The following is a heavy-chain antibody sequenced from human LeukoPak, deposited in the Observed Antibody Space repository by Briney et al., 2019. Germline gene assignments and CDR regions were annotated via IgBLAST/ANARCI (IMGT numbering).Heavy chain of an antibody. CDR3: ARVASSPGYDFWSGGYYYYYYYMDV. J-gene: IGHJ6*03. Sequence: SETLSLTCTVSGGSISSGSYYWSWIRQPAGKGLEWIGRLYTSGSTNYNPSLKSRVTISVDTSKNQFSLKLSSVTAADTAVYYCARVASSPGYDFWSGGYYYYYYYMDVWGKGTTVTVSS. CDR1: GGSISSGSYY. CDR2: LYTSGST. V-gene: IGHV4-61*02. D-gene: IGHD3-3*01.